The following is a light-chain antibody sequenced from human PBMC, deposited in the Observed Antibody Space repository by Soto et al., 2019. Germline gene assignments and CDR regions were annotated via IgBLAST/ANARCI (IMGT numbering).Light chain of an antibody. V-gene: IGKV3-15*01. CDR3: QQRNTWPPIT. Sequence: EIVMTQSPATLSVSPVERATLSCRSGQNIHTNLAWYQQKPGQAPRLLFYGASTGATGLPARFSGSGSGTDFTLTISSLEPEDFALYYCQQRNTWPPITFGQGTRLEI. CDR1: QNIHTN. CDR2: GAS. J-gene: IGKJ5*01.